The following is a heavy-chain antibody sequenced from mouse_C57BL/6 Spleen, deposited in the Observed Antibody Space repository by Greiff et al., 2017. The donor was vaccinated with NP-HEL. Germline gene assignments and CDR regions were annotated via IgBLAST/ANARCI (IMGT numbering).Heavy chain of an antibody. V-gene: IGHV1-54*01. CDR3: ARDDGYYLNAMDY. Sequence: QVQLKESGAELVRPGTSVKVSCKASGYAFTNYLIEWVKQRPGQGLEWIGVINPGSGGTNYNEKFKGKATLTADKSSSTAYMQLSSLTSEDSAVYFCARDDGYYLNAMDYWGQGTSVTVSS. J-gene: IGHJ4*01. D-gene: IGHD2-3*01. CDR2: INPGSGGT. CDR1: GYAFTNYL.